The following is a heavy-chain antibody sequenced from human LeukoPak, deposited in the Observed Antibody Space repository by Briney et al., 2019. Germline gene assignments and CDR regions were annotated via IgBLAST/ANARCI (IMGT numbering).Heavy chain of an antibody. CDR2: INTRMGNP. D-gene: IGHD5-18*01. CDR1: GYDFNKYA. V-gene: IGHV7-4-1*02. Sequence: ASVTVSCKASGYDFNKYAMNWVRQTPGQGPEWMGWINTRMGNPAYAQGFTGRFVFSLDTSVSTAYLEINNLRAEDSAMYYCARVVDTYGYKVWDLWGQGTLITVAS. J-gene: IGHJ4*02. CDR3: ARVVDTYGYKVWDL.